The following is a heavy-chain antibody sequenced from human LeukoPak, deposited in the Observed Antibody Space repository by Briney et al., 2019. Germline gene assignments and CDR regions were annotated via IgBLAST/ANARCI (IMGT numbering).Heavy chain of an antibody. CDR1: GYTFTAYY. CDR2: INPISGVA. CDR3: ARALYSGGDYVQPEGYWFDR. D-gene: IGHD4-17*01. J-gene: IGHJ5*02. V-gene: IGHV1-2*02. Sequence: SVTVSCKASGYTFTAYYMHWVRPAPGQGLEWMGWINPISGVANYAQKFQGMVTMTRDTSISTAYMELSRLRSDDTAVYYCARALYSGGDYVQPEGYWFDRWGHGILVSVSS.